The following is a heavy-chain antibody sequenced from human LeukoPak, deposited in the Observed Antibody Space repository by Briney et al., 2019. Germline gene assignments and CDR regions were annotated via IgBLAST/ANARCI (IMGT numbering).Heavy chain of an antibody. D-gene: IGHD5-12*01. CDR3: VRLVGGDIDY. CDR2: ISSSSSYI. J-gene: IGHJ4*02. V-gene: IGHV3-21*01. Sequence: PGGSLRLSCAASGFTFSSYSMNWVRQAPGKGLEWVSSISSSSSYINYADSVKGRFTISRDNAKNSLYLQMNSLRAEDTAVYYCVRLVGGDIDYWGQGTLVTVSS. CDR1: GFTFSSYS.